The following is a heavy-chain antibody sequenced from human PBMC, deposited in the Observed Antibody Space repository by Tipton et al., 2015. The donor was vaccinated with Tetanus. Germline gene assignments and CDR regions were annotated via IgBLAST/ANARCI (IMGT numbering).Heavy chain of an antibody. D-gene: IGHD2-15*01. Sequence: LSLTCAVSGVSINSNHWWSWVRQAPGKGLEWVANIKQDGSEKYYVDSVKGRFTISRDNAKNPLYLQMNSLRAEDTAVYYCARVMVVVAATNGMDVWGQGTTVTVSS. CDR2: IKQDGSEK. J-gene: IGHJ6*02. V-gene: IGHV3-7*01. CDR1: GVSINSNHW. CDR3: ARVMVVVAATNGMDV.